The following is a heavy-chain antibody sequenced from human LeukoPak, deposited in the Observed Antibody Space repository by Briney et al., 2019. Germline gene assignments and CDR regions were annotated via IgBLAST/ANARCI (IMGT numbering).Heavy chain of an antibody. V-gene: IGHV4-38-2*01. J-gene: IGHJ4*02. CDR2: FFHSGNT. CDR3: ARGSGSYPDY. D-gene: IGHD1-26*01. CDR1: GYSISSGYY. Sequence: SETLSLTCVVSGYSISSGYYWGWIRQPPGKGLEWIGSFFHSGNTYYSPSLKSRATISVDTSKNQFSLKVSSVTAADTAMYYCARGSGSYPDYWGQGTLVTVSS.